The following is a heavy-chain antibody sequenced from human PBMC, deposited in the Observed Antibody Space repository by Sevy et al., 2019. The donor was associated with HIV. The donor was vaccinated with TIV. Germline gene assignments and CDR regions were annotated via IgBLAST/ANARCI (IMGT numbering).Heavy chain of an antibody. D-gene: IGHD6-13*01. Sequence: ASVKVSCKASGGTFSSYAISWVRQAPGQGLEWMGGIIPIFGTANYAQKFQGRVTITADKSTSTAYMKLSSLRSEDTAVYYCATTLISSSWYKGFDYWGQGTLVTVSS. J-gene: IGHJ4*02. CDR2: IIPIFGTA. CDR1: GGTFSSYA. CDR3: ATTLISSSWYKGFDY. V-gene: IGHV1-69*06.